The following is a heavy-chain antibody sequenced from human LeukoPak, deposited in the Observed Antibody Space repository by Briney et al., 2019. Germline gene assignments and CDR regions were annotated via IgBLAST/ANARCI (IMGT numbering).Heavy chain of an antibody. CDR1: GGSISSGGYS. V-gene: IGHV4-30-2*01. Sequence: SETLSLTCAVSGGSISSGGYSWSWIRQPPGKGLEWIGYIYHSGSTYYNPSLKSRVTISVDRSKNQFSLKLSSVTAADTAVYYCAREVRYCSSTSCYEPFFAPWGEGTLVTVSS. J-gene: IGHJ5*02. CDR3: AREVRYCSSTSCYEPFFAP. CDR2: IYHSGST. D-gene: IGHD2-2*01.